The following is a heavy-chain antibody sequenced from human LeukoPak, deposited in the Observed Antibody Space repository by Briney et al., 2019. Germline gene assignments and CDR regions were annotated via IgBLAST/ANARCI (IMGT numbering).Heavy chain of an antibody. Sequence: GGSLRLSXGASGFTFGPFWMHWVRQSPGKGLVWLSRINHDGSDAIYADSVKGRFAISRDNAKNSLYLQMNSLRAEDTAVYYCAYGRWLQYHAFDIWGQGTMVTVSS. CDR1: GFTFGPFW. J-gene: IGHJ3*02. V-gene: IGHV3-74*01. D-gene: IGHD5-24*01. CDR2: INHDGSDA. CDR3: AYGRWLQYHAFDI.